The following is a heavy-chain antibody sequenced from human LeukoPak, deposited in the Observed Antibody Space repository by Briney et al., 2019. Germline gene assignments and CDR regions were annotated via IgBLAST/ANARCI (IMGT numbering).Heavy chain of an antibody. CDR3: ARDRASGNFFYYAFYF. V-gene: IGHV3-21*01. Sequence: GRSLRLSCAASGFTFYDYAMHWVRQAPGKGLEWVSSISSSSDYIYYADSVKGRFTISRDNAKNTLYLQMNSLSAEDTAVYFCARDRASGNFFYYAFYFWGQGTMVTVSS. D-gene: IGHD1-26*01. J-gene: IGHJ3*01. CDR1: GFTFYDYA. CDR2: ISSSSDYI.